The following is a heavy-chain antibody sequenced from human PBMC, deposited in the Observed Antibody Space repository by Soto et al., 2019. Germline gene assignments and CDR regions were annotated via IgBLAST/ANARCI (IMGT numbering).Heavy chain of an antibody. V-gene: IGHV3-23*01. D-gene: IGHD3-22*01. J-gene: IGHJ4*02. CDR1: GFTFSSYA. CDR2: ISGSGGST. Sequence: PGGSLRLSCAASGFTFSSYAMSWVRQAPGKGLEWVSAISGSGGSTYYADSVKGRFTISRDNSKNTLYLQMNSLRAEDTAVYYCAKDPLGYYYECSGYSYWGQGTLVTVSS. CDR3: AKDPLGYYYECSGYSY.